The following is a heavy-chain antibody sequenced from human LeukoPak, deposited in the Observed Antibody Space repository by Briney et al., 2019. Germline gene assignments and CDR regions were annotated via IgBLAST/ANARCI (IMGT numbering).Heavy chain of an antibody. J-gene: IGHJ6*02. CDR3: AREGARTAETVYYYYGMDV. D-gene: IGHD1-26*01. V-gene: IGHV4-34*09. CDR2: INPSGRT. CDR1: GGSFSGYH. Sequence: SETLSLPCAVSGGSFSGYHWNWIRQSPREGLEWLGDINPSGRTYYNPYLTSRVNTSVDTSKNQLYLMLSYVTPAGTAVNCWAREGARTAETVYYYYGMDVWGQGTTVTVSS.